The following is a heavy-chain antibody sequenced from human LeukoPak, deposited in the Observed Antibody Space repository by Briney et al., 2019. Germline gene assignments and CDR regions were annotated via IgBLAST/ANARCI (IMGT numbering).Heavy chain of an antibody. J-gene: IGHJ6*02. V-gene: IGHV4-59*02. Sequence: PSETLSLTCSVSGGSVSNYYWNWIRQAPGKGLECIGFIYYSERATYNPSLKSRVTISINTSKNQFSLKLTSVTTADTAVCYCARGDLALSGTREYYYYYGMDVWGQGTTVTVSS. CDR3: ARGDLALSGTREYYYYYGMDV. CDR1: GGSVSNYY. D-gene: IGHD3-16*01. CDR2: IYYSERA.